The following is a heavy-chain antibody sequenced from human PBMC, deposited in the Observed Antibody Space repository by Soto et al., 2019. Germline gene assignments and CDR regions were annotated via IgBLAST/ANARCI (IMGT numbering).Heavy chain of an antibody. CDR3: ARVSIAGRSWDY. V-gene: IGHV1-8*01. CDR2: MNPNSGNT. Sequence: GASVKVSCKASGYTFTSYDINWVRQATGQGLEWMGWMNPNSGNTGYAQKFQGRVTMTRNTSISTAYMELSSLRSEDTAVYYCARVSIAGRSWDYWGQGTLVTVSS. CDR1: GYTFTSYD. D-gene: IGHD6-6*01. J-gene: IGHJ4*02.